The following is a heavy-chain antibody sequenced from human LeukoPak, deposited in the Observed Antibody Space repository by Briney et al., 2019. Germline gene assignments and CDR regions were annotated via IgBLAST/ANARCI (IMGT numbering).Heavy chain of an antibody. Sequence: SETLSLTCAVSGYSISSGYYWGWIRQPPGKGLEWIGSIYHSGSTYYNPSLKSRVTISVDTSKNQFSLKLSSVTAADTAVYYCARLPRNGYSSSSSGYYFDYWGQGTLVTVSS. CDR3: ARLPRNGYSSSSSGYYFDY. V-gene: IGHV4-38-2*01. J-gene: IGHJ4*02. D-gene: IGHD6-6*01. CDR2: IYHSGST. CDR1: GYSISSGYY.